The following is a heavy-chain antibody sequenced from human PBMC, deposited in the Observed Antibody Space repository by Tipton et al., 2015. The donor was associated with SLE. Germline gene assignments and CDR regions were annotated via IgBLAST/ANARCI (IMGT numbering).Heavy chain of an antibody. D-gene: IGHD6-19*01. J-gene: IGHJ4*02. CDR3: AKLVSGWFLGMDS. V-gene: IGHV3-23*01. Sequence: SGFTFNNYGMHWVRQAPGKGLEWVSTTDGHGQITYYADSVKGRFTMSRDSSTNTVYLQMNSLRVEDTAAYFCAKLVSGWFLGMDSWGQGTLVTVTS. CDR2: TDGHGQIT. CDR1: GFTFNNYG.